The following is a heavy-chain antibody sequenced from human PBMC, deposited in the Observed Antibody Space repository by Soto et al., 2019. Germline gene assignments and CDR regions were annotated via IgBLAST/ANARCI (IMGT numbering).Heavy chain of an antibody. D-gene: IGHD3-9*01. CDR1: GFTFSSYA. J-gene: IGHJ4*02. CDR2: ISHDGSNK. CDR3: ARDKLNYHILTGYKMPDY. V-gene: IGHV3-30-3*01. Sequence: PGGSLRLSCAASGFTFSSYAMHWVRQAPGKGLEWVAVISHDGSNKYYADSVKGRFTISRDNSKNTLYLQMNSLRAEDTAVYYCARDKLNYHILTGYKMPDYWGQGTLVPVYS.